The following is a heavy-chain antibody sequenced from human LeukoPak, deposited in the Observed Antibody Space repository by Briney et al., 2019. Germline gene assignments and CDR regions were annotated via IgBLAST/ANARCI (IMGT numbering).Heavy chain of an antibody. Sequence: SETLSLTCTVSGGSINSSSYYWGWIRQPPGKGLEWIGSGYYSGSTYYNPSLKSRVTISVDTSKNRFSLKLSSATAADTAVYYCARLVRYWGQGTLVTVSS. CDR2: GYYSGST. J-gene: IGHJ4*02. CDR1: GGSINSSSYY. CDR3: ARLVRY. V-gene: IGHV4-39*01.